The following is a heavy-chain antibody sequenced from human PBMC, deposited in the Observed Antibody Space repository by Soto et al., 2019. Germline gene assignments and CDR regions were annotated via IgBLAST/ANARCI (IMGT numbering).Heavy chain of an antibody. Sequence: QVQLVQSGAEVKKPGASVKVPCKASGYTFTTYAMHWVRQAPGQRLEWMGWINAGNGNTKYSQNFQGRVTITRDTSASTAYMELSSLRSEDTAVYYCARDRCVGYCSGGSSPGWFDPWGQGTLVTVSS. D-gene: IGHD2-15*01. CDR3: ARDRCVGYCSGGSSPGWFDP. CDR1: GYTFTTYA. CDR2: INAGNGNT. J-gene: IGHJ5*02. V-gene: IGHV1-3*01.